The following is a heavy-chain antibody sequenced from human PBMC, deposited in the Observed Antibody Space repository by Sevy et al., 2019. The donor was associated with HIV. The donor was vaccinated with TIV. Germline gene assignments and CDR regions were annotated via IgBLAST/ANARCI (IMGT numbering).Heavy chain of an antibody. J-gene: IGHJ6*02. CDR3: ARESGHIVVVTAIRRYYGMDV. Sequence: EGSLRLSCAASGFTFSSYAMHWVRQAPGKGLEWVAVISYDGSNKYYADSVKGRFTISRDNSKNTLYLQMNSLRAEDTAVYYCARESGHIVVVTAIRRYYGMDVWGQGTTVTVSS. D-gene: IGHD2-21*02. V-gene: IGHV3-30-3*01. CDR2: ISYDGSNK. CDR1: GFTFSSYA.